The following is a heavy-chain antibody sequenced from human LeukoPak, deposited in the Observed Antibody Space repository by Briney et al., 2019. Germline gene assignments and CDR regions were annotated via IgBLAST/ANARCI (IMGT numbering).Heavy chain of an antibody. CDR3: ARDDRDYGDYYYYGMDV. Sequence: PGRSLRLSCAASGFTFSSYGMHWVRQAPGKGLEWVAVIWYDGSNKHYADSVKGRFTLSRDNSKNTLYLQMNSLRAEDTAVYYCARDDRDYGDYYYYGMDVWGQGTTVTVSS. D-gene: IGHD4-17*01. J-gene: IGHJ6*02. CDR1: GFTFSSYG. V-gene: IGHV3-33*01. CDR2: IWYDGSNK.